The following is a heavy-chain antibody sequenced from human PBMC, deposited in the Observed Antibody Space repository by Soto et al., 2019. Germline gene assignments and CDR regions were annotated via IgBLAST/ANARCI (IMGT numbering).Heavy chain of an antibody. CDR1: GGSISSGGYY. V-gene: IGHV4-31*03. J-gene: IGHJ4*02. Sequence: SETLSLTCIVSGGSISSGGYYWSWIRQHPGKGLEWIGYIYYSGSTYYNPSLKSRVTISVDTSKNQFSLKLSSVTAADTAVYYCARGYYYDSSGYYPPNFDYWGQATLVTVSS. CDR2: IYYSGST. CDR3: ARGYYYDSSGYYPPNFDY. D-gene: IGHD3-22*01.